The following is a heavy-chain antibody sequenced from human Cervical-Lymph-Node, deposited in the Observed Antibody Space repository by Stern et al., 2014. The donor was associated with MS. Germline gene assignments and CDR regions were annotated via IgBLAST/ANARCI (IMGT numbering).Heavy chain of an antibody. J-gene: IGHJ6*02. V-gene: IGHV1-69*17. Sequence: QMQLVQSGAEVKEPGSSVKVSCKATGGTFSSYGLSWVRQAPGQGLEWLGGIIPFFGITNYAQKFLGRVTITADKSTSTAYMELRSLRSEDTAIYYCARTYYYGSGTYQYFYYGMDVWGQGTTVSVSS. CDR3: ARTYYYGSGTYQYFYYGMDV. D-gene: IGHD3-10*01. CDR2: IIPFFGIT. CDR1: GGTFSSYG.